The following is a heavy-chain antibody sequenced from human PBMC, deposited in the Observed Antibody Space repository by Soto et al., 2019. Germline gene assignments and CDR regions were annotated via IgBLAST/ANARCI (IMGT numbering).Heavy chain of an antibody. D-gene: IGHD3-3*01. J-gene: IGHJ6*02. V-gene: IGHV3-49*05. CDR1: GFTFGDYA. CDR3: TKYTHVSRYSYFGMDV. Sequence: KTGGSLRLSCTGSGFTFGDYAMSWSRQAPGKGLEWVGVIRSKAYGGTTDYAASVKGRFTILRDDSKSIAYLQMSSLQTEDTGVYYCTKYTHVSRYSYFGMDVWGHGTTVTVSS. CDR2: IRSKAYGGTT.